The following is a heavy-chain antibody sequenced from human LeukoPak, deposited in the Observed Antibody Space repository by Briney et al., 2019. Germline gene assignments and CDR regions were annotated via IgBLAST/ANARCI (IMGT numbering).Heavy chain of an antibody. Sequence: SETLSLTCTVSGDSISSYYWSWIRQPAGKGLEWIGRIYTSGSTNYNPSLKSRVTMSVDTSKNQFSLKLSSVTAADTAVYYCAREDPQTTVPEGMDVWGQGTTVTVSS. CDR1: GDSISSYY. CDR2: IYTSGST. V-gene: IGHV4-4*07. CDR3: AREDPQTTVPEGMDV. D-gene: IGHD4-17*01. J-gene: IGHJ6*02.